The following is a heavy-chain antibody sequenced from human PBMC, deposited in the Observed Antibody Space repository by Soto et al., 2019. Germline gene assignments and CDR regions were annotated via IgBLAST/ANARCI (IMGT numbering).Heavy chain of an antibody. CDR1: GGSISRGGYS. D-gene: IGHD4-17*01. CDR3: ARGDHYGSYSGDRYYFDY. Sequence: PSETLSLTCAVSGGSISRGGYSWNWIRQPPGKGLEWIGYIYHSGSTSYDPSLKSRVTISVDKSKNQFSLRLSSVTAADTAVYYCARGDHYGSYSGDRYYFDYWGRGTLVTVSS. V-gene: IGHV4-30-2*01. CDR2: IYHSGST. J-gene: IGHJ4*02.